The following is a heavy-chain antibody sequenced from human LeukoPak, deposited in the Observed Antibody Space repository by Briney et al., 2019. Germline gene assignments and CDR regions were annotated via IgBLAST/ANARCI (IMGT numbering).Heavy chain of an antibody. Sequence: ASVKVSCKASGGTFSGYAISWVRQAPGQGLEWMGIINPSGGSTSYAQKFQGRVTMTRDTSTSTVYMELSSLRSEDTAVYYCARYYDYVLDYWGQGTLVTVSS. D-gene: IGHD3-16*01. V-gene: IGHV1-46*01. CDR1: GGTFSGYA. J-gene: IGHJ4*02. CDR2: INPSGGST. CDR3: ARYYDYVLDY.